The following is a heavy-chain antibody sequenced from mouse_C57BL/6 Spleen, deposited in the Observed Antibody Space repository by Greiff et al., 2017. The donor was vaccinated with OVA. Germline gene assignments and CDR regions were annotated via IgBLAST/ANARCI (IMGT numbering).Heavy chain of an antibody. CDR3: ARSEAFTYYFDY. CDR2: INPGSGGT. J-gene: IGHJ2*01. Sequence: QVQLQQSGAELVRPGTSVKVSCKASGYAFTNYLIEWVKQRPGQGLEWIGVINPGSGGTNYNEKFKGKATLTADKSSSTAYMQLSSLTSEDSAVYFSARSEAFTYYFDYWGQGTTLTVSA. D-gene: IGHD2-12*01. CDR1: GYAFTNYL. V-gene: IGHV1-54*01.